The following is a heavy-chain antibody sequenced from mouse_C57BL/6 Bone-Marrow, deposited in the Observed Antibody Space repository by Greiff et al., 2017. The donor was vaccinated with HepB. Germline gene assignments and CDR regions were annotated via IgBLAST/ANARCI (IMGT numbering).Heavy chain of an antibody. CDR2: IYPGSGST. D-gene: IGHD2-5*01. CDR1: GYTFTSYW. CDR3: AYSNPIYWYFDV. J-gene: IGHJ1*03. Sequence: VQLQQSGAELVKPGASVKMSCKASGYTFTSYWITWVKQRPGQGLEWIGDIYPGSGSTNYNEKFKSKATLTVDTSSSTAYMQLSSLTSEDSAVYYCAYSNPIYWYFDVWGTGTTVTVSS. V-gene: IGHV1-55*01.